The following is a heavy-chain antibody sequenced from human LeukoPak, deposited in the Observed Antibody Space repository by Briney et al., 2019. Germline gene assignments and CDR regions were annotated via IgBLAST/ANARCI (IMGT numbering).Heavy chain of an antibody. D-gene: IGHD2-21*01. V-gene: IGHV4-39*01. CDR2: VYYTGSI. J-gene: IGHJ5*02. CDR1: GGSISASSHY. CDR3: ARRDYRAWIDP. Sequence: SETLSLTCSVSGGSISASSHYWAWVRQPPGKGLEWIGSVYYTGSIRDNTSLKSRVTISVYMSKNDLFLTLNSVTAADTAFYYCARRDYRAWIDPWGQGILVTVSP.